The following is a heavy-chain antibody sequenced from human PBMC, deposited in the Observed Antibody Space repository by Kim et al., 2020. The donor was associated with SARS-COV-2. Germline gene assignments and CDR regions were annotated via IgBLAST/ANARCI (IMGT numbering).Heavy chain of an antibody. CDR1: GYTFTSYY. CDR3: ARANHVLPSPGLWLDYGDYFYWFDP. V-gene: IGHV1-46*01. D-gene: IGHD4-17*01. Sequence: ASVKVSCKASGYTFTSYYMHWVRQAPGQGLEWMGIINPSGGSTSYAQKFQGRVTMTRDTSTSTVYMELSSLRSEDTAVYYCARANHVLPSPGLWLDYGDYFYWFDPWGQGTLVTVSS. J-gene: IGHJ5*02. CDR2: INPSGGST.